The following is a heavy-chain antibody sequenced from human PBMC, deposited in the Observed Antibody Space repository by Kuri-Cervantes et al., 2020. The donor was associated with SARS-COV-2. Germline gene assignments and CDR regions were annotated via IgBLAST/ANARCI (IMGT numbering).Heavy chain of an antibody. V-gene: IGHV3-30*02. J-gene: IGHJ4*02. D-gene: IGHD3-3*01. CDR1: GFTFSSYG. CDR3: AKDANDFWSGYYLDY. Sequence: GGSLRLSCPASGFTFSSYGMHWVRQAPGKGLEWVAFIRYDGSNKYYADSVKGRFTISRDNSKNTLYLQMNSLRAEDTAVYYCAKDANDFWSGYYLDYWGQGTLVTVSS. CDR2: IRYDGSNK.